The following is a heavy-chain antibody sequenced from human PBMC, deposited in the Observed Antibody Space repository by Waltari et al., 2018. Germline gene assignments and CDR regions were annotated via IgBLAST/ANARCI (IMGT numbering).Heavy chain of an antibody. CDR2: IGQDGSNE. V-gene: IGHV3-33*01. CDR1: GFTFSRFG. D-gene: IGHD2-15*01. J-gene: IGHJ4*02. Sequence: QVQLVESGGGVVQPGRSLRLSCAASGFTFSRFGMHWVRQAPGKGLEGVEVIGQDGSNEYYVDSVKGRFTISRDNSKNTLYLQMNSPRAEDSAVYYCASQSTTLFDYWGQGTLVTVSS. CDR3: ASQSTTLFDY.